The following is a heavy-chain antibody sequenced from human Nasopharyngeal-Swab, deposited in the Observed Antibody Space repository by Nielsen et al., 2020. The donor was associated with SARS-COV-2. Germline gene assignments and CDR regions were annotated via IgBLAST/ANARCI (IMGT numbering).Heavy chain of an antibody. CDR3: ARIGVGATYYFDY. CDR2: ISSSSSTI. D-gene: IGHD1-26*01. V-gene: IGHV3-48*01. J-gene: IGHJ4*02. CDR1: GFTFSSYS. Sequence: GGSLRLSCAASGFTFSSYSMNWVRQAPGKGLEWVSYISSSSSTIYYADSVKGRFTISRDNSKNTLYLQMNSLRAEDTAVYYCARIGVGATYYFDYWGQGTLVTVSS.